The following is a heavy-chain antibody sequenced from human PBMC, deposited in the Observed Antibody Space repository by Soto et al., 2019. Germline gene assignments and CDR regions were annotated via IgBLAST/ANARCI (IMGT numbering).Heavy chain of an antibody. CDR3: ARSPYSVSYLAYFDY. CDR2: ISYDGSSK. J-gene: IGHJ4*02. CDR1: GFTFSSYG. V-gene: IGHV3-30*03. D-gene: IGHD1-26*01. Sequence: QVQPVESGGGVVQPGRSLRLSCAASGFTFSSYGMHWVRQAPGKGLEWVAVISYDGSSKYYADSVKGRFTISRDNSKNTLYLQLNSLRAEDTAVYYCARSPYSVSYLAYFDYWGQGTLVTVSS.